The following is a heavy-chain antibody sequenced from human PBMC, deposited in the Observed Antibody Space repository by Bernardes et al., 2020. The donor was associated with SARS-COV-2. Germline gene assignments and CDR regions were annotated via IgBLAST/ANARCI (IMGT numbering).Heavy chain of an antibody. Sequence: GGSLRLSCAASGFTFSDYAMHWVRQAPGKGLEWVAIISYDGTYKYYADSVKGRFTTSRDNSKKMLYLQVNSLRPEDTAVYYCTRPTVAWVRLTTGFDFWGQGTLVTVSS. CDR2: ISYDGTYK. CDR3: TRPTVAWVRLTTGFDF. V-gene: IGHV3-30-3*01. D-gene: IGHD6-25*01. CDR1: GFTFSDYA. J-gene: IGHJ4*02.